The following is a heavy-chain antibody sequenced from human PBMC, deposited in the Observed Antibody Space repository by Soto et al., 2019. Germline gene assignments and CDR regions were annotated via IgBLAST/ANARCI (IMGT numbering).Heavy chain of an antibody. D-gene: IGHD7-27*01. J-gene: IGHJ3*02. CDR3: ARKGLRKTGDRSGDAFDI. V-gene: IGHV3-74*01. Sequence: GGSLRLSCAASGFTFSSYWMHWVRQAPGKGLVWVSRINSDGSSTSYEDSVKGRFTISRDNAKNTLYLQMNRLRAEDTAVYYCARKGLRKTGDRSGDAFDIWGQGTMVTVSS. CDR2: INSDGSST. CDR1: GFTFSSYW.